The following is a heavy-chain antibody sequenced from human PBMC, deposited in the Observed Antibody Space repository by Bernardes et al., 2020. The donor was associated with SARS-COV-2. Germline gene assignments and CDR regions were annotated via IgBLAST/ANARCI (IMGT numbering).Heavy chain of an antibody. V-gene: IGHV3-48*04. Sequence: GGSLRLSCAASGFTFSSYSMNWVRQAPGKGLEWVSYISSSSSTIYYADSVKGRFTISRDNAKNSLYLQMNSLRAEDTAVYYCARVLSSEKDIVVVPAALDYWGQGTLVTVSS. CDR3: ARVLSSEKDIVVVPAALDY. CDR2: ISSSSSTI. CDR1: GFTFSSYS. J-gene: IGHJ4*02. D-gene: IGHD2-2*01.